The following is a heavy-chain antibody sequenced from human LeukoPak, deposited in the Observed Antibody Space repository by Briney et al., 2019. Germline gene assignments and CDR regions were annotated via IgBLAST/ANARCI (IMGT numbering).Heavy chain of an antibody. CDR1: GFTFSDYY. CDR2: IYSDGAT. CDR3: ARDLRAHGVFDI. J-gene: IGHJ3*02. V-gene: IGHV3-53*01. Sequence: GGSLRLSCAASGFTFSDYYMSWIRQPPGKGLEWVSEIYSDGATYYAASVKGRFSISRDNSKNTVYLHMNSLRADDTAVFYCARDLRAHGVFDIWGQGTMVTVSS.